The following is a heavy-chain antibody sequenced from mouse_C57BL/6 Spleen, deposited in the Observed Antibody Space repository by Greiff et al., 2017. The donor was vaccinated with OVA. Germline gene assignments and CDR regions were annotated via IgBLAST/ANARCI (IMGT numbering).Heavy chain of an antibody. CDR1: GFTFSSYT. Sequence: EVKLVESEGGLVKPGGSLKLSCAASGFTFSSYTMSWVRQTPEKRLEWVATISGGGGNTYYPDSVKGRFTISRDNAKNTLYLQMSSLRSEDTALYYCARQRANWDDYWYFDVWGTGTTVTVSS. CDR3: ARQRANWDDYWYFDV. V-gene: IGHV5-9*01. D-gene: IGHD4-1*01. J-gene: IGHJ1*03. CDR2: ISGGGGNT.